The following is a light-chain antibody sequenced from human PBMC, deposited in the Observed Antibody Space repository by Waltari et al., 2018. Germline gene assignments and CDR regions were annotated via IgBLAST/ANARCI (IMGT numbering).Light chain of an antibody. CDR3: QQSYSTLRT. CDR2: ASS. Sequence: DIQMTQSPSSLSASVGDRVTITCRASQSISSYLNWYQQKPGKAPKPLIYASSSLPSGVPSRFSGSGSGTDFTLTISSLQPEDFATYYCQQSYSTLRTFGGGTKVEIK. CDR1: QSISSY. J-gene: IGKJ4*01. V-gene: IGKV1-39*01.